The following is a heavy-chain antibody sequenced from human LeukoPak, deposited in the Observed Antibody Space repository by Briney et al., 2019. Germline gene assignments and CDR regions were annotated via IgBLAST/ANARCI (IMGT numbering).Heavy chain of an antibody. CDR2: IYTSGST. D-gene: IGHD2-2*01. Sequence: SETLSLTCTVSGGSISSYYWSWIRQPAGKGLEWIGRIYTSGSTNYNPSLKSRVTMSVDTSKNQFSLKLSSVNAADTAVYYCARVRRGDIVVVPAAIRGDAFDIWGQGTMVTVSS. CDR1: GGSISSYY. V-gene: IGHV4-4*07. CDR3: ARVRRGDIVVVPAAIRGDAFDI. J-gene: IGHJ3*02.